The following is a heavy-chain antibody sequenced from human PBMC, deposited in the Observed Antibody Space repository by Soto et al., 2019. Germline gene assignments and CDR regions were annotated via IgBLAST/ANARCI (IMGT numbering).Heavy chain of an antibody. CDR2: IYYSGST. V-gene: IGHV4-31*03. Sequence: QVQLQESGPGLVNLSQTLSLTCTVSGGSISSGGYYWSWIRQHPGKGLEWIGYIYYSGSTYYNPSLKSRVTISVDTSKNQFSLKVSSVTAADTAVYYCARDLGRGYYYGMDVWRQGTTVTVSS. D-gene: IGHD1-1*01. CDR1: GGSISSGGYY. J-gene: IGHJ6*02. CDR3: ARDLGRGYYYGMDV.